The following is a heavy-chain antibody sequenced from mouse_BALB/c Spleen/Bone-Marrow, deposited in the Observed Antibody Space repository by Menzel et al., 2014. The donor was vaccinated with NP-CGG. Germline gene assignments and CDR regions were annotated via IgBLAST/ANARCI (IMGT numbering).Heavy chain of an antibody. J-gene: IGHJ3*01. CDR3: ARNLRDPFAY. CDR1: GFSLSSYS. Sequence: QVHVKQSGPGLVSPSQSLSIPCTVSGFSLSSYSIHWIRQPPGNGLEWLGMIWGGGSTDYNSALKSRLRISKDNSKSQVFLKMNSLQTDDTAIYYCARNLRDPFAYWGQGTLVTVSA. CDR2: IWGGGST. V-gene: IGHV2-6-4*01.